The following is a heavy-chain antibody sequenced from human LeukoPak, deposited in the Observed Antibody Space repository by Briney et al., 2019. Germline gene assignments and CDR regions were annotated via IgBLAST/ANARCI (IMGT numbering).Heavy chain of an antibody. CDR2: ISWNSGSI. Sequence: PGGSLRLSCAASGFTFDDYAMHWVRQAPGKGLEWVSGISWNSGSIGYADSVKGRFTISRDNAKNSLYLQMNSLRAEDTALYYCARDRSMIGVVSNAFDIWGQGTMVTVSS. J-gene: IGHJ3*02. CDR1: GFTFDDYA. V-gene: IGHV3-9*01. CDR3: ARDRSMIGVVSNAFDI. D-gene: IGHD3-22*01.